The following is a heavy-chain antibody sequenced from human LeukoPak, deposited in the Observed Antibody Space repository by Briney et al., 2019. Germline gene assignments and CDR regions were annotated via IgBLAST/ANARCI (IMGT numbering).Heavy chain of an antibody. J-gene: IGHJ2*01. CDR1: GGSISSYY. CDR2: IYYSGST. V-gene: IGHV4-59*08. Sequence: SETLSLTCTVSGGSISSYYWSWIRQPPGKGLEWIGYIYYSGSTNYSPSLKSRVTISVHTSKNQFSLKLSSVTAADTAVYYCARHGAYWYFDLWGRGTLVTDSS. CDR3: ARHGAYWYFDL. D-gene: IGHD3-16*01.